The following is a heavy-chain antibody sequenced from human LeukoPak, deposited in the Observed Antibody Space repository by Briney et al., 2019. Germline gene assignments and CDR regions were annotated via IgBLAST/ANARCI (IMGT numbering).Heavy chain of an antibody. V-gene: IGHV3-53*01. Sequence: GGSLRLSCAASGFTVSSNYMTWARQAPGKGLEWVSVIYSGGSTDYADSVKGRFTISRDKSKNTVYVQMSSLRTEDTAVYYCASGSKDDYYYGMDVWGQGTTVTVSS. CDR2: IYSGGST. D-gene: IGHD5-24*01. CDR3: ASGSKDDYYYGMDV. CDR1: GFTVSSNY. J-gene: IGHJ6*02.